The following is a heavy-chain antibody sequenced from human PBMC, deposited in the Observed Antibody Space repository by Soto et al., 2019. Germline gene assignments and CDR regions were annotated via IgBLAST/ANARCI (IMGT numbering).Heavy chain of an antibody. Sequence: QVQLVESGGGVVQPGRSLRLSCAASGFTFSSYGMHWVRQAPGKGLEWVAVISYDGSNKYYADSVKGRFTISRDNSKNTLYLQMNSLRAEDTAVYYCAKGFGELYYWGQGTLLTVSS. V-gene: IGHV3-30*18. CDR2: ISYDGSNK. J-gene: IGHJ4*02. D-gene: IGHD3-10*01. CDR1: GFTFSSYG. CDR3: AKGFGELYY.